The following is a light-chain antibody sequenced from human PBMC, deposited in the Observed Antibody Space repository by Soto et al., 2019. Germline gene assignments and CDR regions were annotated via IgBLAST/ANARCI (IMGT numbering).Light chain of an antibody. Sequence: QSALTQPPSASGSPGQSVAISCTGTSSDVGGYNYVSWYQQLPGKAPKLIIYEVSKRPSGVPDRFSGSKSGNTASLTVSGLQAEDEADYYCTSYTGSNHFVFGTGTQLTVL. CDR1: SSDVGGYNY. CDR2: EVS. J-gene: IGLJ1*01. CDR3: TSYTGSNHFV. V-gene: IGLV2-8*01.